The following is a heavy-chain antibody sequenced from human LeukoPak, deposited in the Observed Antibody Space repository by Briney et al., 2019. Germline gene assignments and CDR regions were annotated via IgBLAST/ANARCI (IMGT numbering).Heavy chain of an antibody. CDR1: AYTFSTYW. CDR3: ARATQGVVAAYIDY. CDR2: INSDGSST. Sequence: GGSLRLSCAASAYTFSTYWMHWVRQAPGKGLVWVSRINSDGSSTRYADSVKGRFTISRDNTKNTLYLQMNSLRAEDTAVYYCARATQGVVAAYIDYWGQGTLVTVSS. J-gene: IGHJ4*02. D-gene: IGHD2-15*01. V-gene: IGHV3-74*01.